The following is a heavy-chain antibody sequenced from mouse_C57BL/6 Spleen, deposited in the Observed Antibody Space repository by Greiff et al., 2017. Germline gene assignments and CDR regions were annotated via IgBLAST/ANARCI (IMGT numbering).Heavy chain of an antibody. D-gene: IGHD1-1*01. J-gene: IGHJ1*03. CDR2: IYPGDGDT. CDR3: ARKEITTVKYFDV. CDR1: GYAFSSYW. Sequence: VKLQESGAELVKPGASVKISCKASGYAFSSYWMNWVKQRPGKGLEWIGQIYPGDGDTNYNGKFKGKATLTADKSSSTAYMQLSSLTSEDSAVYFCARKEITTVKYFDVWGTGTTVTVSS. V-gene: IGHV1-80*01.